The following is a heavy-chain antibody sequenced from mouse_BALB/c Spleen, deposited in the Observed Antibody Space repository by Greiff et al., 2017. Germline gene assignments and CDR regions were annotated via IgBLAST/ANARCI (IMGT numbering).Heavy chain of an antibody. CDR3: ARQGYGSSPFAY. CDR2: ISNGGGST. D-gene: IGHD1-1*01. V-gene: IGHV5-12-2*01. Sequence: EVMLVESGGGLVQPGGSLKLSCAASGFTFSSYTMSWVRQTPEKRLEWVAYISNGGGSTYYPDTVKGRFTISRDNAKNTLYLQMSSLKSEDTAMYYCARQGYGSSPFAYWGQGTLVTVSA. J-gene: IGHJ3*01. CDR1: GFTFSSYT.